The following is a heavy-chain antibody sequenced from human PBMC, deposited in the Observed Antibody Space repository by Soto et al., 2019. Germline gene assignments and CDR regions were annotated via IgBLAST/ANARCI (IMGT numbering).Heavy chain of an antibody. CDR3: ARDPTPRHCCSTSCYAPTPDYYMDV. CDR1: GYSFTGYY. Sequence: SVKGSCKAAGYSFTGYYMHRGRLAPGQGLEWMGIINPSGGSTSYAQKFQGRVTMTRDTSTSTVYMELSSLRSEDTAVYYCARDPTPRHCCSTSCYAPTPDYYMDVWGKGTTVTVS. D-gene: IGHD2-2*01. CDR2: INPSGGST. V-gene: IGHV1-46*03. J-gene: IGHJ6*03.